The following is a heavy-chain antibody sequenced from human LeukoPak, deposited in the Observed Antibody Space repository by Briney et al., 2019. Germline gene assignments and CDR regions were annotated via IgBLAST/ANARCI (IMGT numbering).Heavy chain of an antibody. CDR2: IRYDGSDK. D-gene: IGHD6-19*01. V-gene: IGHV3-30*02. Sequence: GGSLRLSCAASGFTFNTYGMHWVRQAPGKGLEWVTSIRYDGSDKYYAESVKGRFTISRDNSKNTLYLQINSLRAEGTAVYYCAMGPSGYSSGWFYYFDSWGQGTLVTVSS. CDR3: AMGPSGYSSGWFYYFDS. J-gene: IGHJ4*02. CDR1: GFTFNTYG.